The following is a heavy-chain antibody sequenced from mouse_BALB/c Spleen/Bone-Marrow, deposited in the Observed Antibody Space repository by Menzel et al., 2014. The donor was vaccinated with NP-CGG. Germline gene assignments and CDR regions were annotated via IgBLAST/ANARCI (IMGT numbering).Heavy chain of an antibody. J-gene: IGHJ3*01. CDR3: AFYYYGSSLFAY. CDR1: GFNIKDTY. V-gene: IGHV14-3*02. Sequence: EVQLVESGAELVKPGASVKLSCTASGFNIKDTYMHWVKQRPEQGLEWIGRIDPANGNTKYDPKFQGKATITADTSFNTAYLQLSSLTSEDTAVYYCAFYYYGSSLFAYWGQGTLVTVSA. D-gene: IGHD1-1*01. CDR2: IDPANGNT.